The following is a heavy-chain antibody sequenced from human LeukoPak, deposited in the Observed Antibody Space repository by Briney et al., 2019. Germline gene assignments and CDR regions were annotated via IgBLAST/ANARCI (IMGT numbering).Heavy chain of an antibody. CDR3: ARLRGWLPFDY. V-gene: IGHV4-39*01. CDR2: IYYSGST. D-gene: IGHD5-12*01. Sequence: SETLSLTCTVSGGSISSSSYYWGWIRQPPGKGLEWIGSIYYSGSTYYNPSLKSRVTISVDTSKNQFSLKLSSVTAADTAVYYCARLRGWLPFDYWGQGTLVTASS. CDR1: GGSISSSSYY. J-gene: IGHJ4*02.